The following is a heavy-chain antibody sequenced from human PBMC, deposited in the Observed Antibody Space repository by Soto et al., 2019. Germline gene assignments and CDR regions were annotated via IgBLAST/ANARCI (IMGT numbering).Heavy chain of an antibody. CDR1: GFTFSNAW. D-gene: IGHD2-15*01. CDR2: IKSKTDGGTT. J-gene: IGHJ4*02. CDR3: TTGPDIVVVVAATMVGY. Sequence: EVQLVESGGGLVKPGGSLRLSCAASGFTFSNAWMSWVRQAPGKGLEWVGRIKSKTDGGTTDYAAPVKGRFTISRDDSKNTLDLQMNSLKTEDTAVYYCTTGPDIVVVVAATMVGYWGQGTLVTVSS. V-gene: IGHV3-15*01.